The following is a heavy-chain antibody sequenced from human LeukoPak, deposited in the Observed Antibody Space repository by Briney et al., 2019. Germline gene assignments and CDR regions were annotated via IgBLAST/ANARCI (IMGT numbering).Heavy chain of an antibody. Sequence: PGGSLRLSCAASGFTFSSYDMNCVPPAPGKGLGWVSYMNSSGSTIYYAASVKGRFTISRDNAKNSMYLQMSGLGGEDTAVYYCAIWYDYSDWVDYWVQGTMVSVRS. CDR3: AIWYDYSDWVDY. CDR1: GFTFSSYD. D-gene: IGHD3-16*01. CDR2: MNSSGSTI. J-gene: IGHJ4*02. V-gene: IGHV3-48*03.